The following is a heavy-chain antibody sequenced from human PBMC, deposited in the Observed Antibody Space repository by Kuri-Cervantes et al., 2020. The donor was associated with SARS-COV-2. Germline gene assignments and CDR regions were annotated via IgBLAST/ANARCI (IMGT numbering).Heavy chain of an antibody. J-gene: IGHJ5*02. CDR3: AKGYNNETSAYHWGYDL. D-gene: IGHD1-14*01. V-gene: IGHV3-66*03. CDR2: IYRCSGT. Sequence: GESLKISCAASGFTFSGYSMTKVRQAPGKGLDWVSLIYRCSGTYYADSLKGRFTISRDNSKNTLYFLVNSLRAGDTAVFYCAKGYNNETSAYHWGYDLWGQGTLVTVSS. CDR1: GFTFSGYS.